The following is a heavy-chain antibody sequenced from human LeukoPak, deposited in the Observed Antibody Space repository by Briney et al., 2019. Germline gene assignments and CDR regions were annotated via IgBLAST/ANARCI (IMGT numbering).Heavy chain of an antibody. CDR3: ARGAGQWLANPYYYYMDV. J-gene: IGHJ6*03. V-gene: IGHV1-69*13. Sequence: GPSVKVSCKASGYTFTSYGISWVRQAPGQGLEWMGGIIPIFGTANYAQKFQGRVTITADESTSTAYMELSSLRSEDTAVYYCARGAGQWLANPYYYYMDVWGKGTTVTISS. CDR1: GYTFTSYG. D-gene: IGHD6-19*01. CDR2: IIPIFGTA.